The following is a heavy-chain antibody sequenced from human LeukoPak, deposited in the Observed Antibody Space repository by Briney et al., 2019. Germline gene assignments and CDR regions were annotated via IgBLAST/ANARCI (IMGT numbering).Heavy chain of an antibody. CDR2: IYYSGST. J-gene: IGHJ6*02. V-gene: IGHV4-59*01. CDR3: ARTSSTSCTECAGNYYYGMDV. D-gene: IGHD2-2*01. CDR1: GGSISSYY. Sequence: SETLSLTCTVSGGSISSYYWSWIRQPPGKGLEWIGYIYYSGSTNYNPSLKSRVTISVDTSKNQFSLKLSSVTAADTAVYYCARTSSTSCTECAGNYYYGMDVWGQGTTVTVSS.